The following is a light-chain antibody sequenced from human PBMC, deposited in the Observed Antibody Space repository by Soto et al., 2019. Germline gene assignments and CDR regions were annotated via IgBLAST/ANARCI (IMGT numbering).Light chain of an antibody. CDR1: QSVSSGY. CDR2: GAF. CDR3: QQYGSLSWT. J-gene: IGKJ1*01. V-gene: IGKV3-20*01. Sequence: EIVLTQSPGTLSLSLGERATLSCRASQSVSSGYLAWYQQKPGQAPRLLIYGAFNRATGIPDRFSGSGSGTDFTLTISRLEPEVFAVYYCQQYGSLSWTFGQGPKLDIK.